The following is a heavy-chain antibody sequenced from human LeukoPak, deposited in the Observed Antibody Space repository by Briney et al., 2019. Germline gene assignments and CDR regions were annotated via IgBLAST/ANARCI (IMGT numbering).Heavy chain of an antibody. CDR2: IYYSGST. CDR1: GGSISSSSYY. J-gene: IGHJ4*02. Sequence: PSETLSLTCTVSGGSISSSSYYWGWIRQPPGKGLEWIGSIYYSGSTYYNPSLKSRVTISVDTSKNQFSLKLSSVTAADTAVYYCARPKVYSSGWYPFDYWGQGTLVTVSS. D-gene: IGHD6-19*01. CDR3: ARPKVYSSGWYPFDY. V-gene: IGHV4-39*01.